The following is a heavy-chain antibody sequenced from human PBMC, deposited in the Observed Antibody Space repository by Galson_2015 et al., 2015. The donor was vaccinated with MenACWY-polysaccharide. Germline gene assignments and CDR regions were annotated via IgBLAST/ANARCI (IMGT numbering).Heavy chain of an antibody. J-gene: IGHJ4*02. D-gene: IGHD1-26*01. CDR1: GFTFSSYS. V-gene: IGHV3-48*02. Sequence: SLRLSCAASGFTFSSYSMNWVRQAPGKGLEWVSYISSGGTIYYADSVKGRFTISRDNAKNSLHLQMNSLRDDDTAVYHCARVLKGLVGATPDYWGQGTLVTVSS. CDR3: ARVLKGLVGATPDY. CDR2: ISSGGTI.